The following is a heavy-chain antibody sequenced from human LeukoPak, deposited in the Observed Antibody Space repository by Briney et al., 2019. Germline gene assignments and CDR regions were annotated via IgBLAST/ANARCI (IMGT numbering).Heavy chain of an antibody. CDR3: AKDTLVMTTVVIPNWFDP. CDR1: GFTFSSYG. Sequence: GGSLRLSCAASGFTFSSYGMSWVRQAPGKGLEWVSAISGSGGSTYYADSVKGRFTISRDNSKNTLYLQMNSLRAEDTAVYYCAKDTLVMTTVVIPNWFDPWGQGTLVTVSS. CDR2: ISGSGGST. V-gene: IGHV3-23*01. D-gene: IGHD4-23*01. J-gene: IGHJ5*02.